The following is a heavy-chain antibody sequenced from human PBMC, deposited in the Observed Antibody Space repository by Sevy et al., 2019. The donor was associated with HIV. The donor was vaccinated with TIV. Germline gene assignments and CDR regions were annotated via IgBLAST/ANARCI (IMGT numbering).Heavy chain of an antibody. J-gene: IGHJ2*01. CDR1: DGSFNDYY. CDR2: INHGGNT. Sequence: ETLSFPCAVYDGSFNDYYWTWIRQPPGKRLEWIGEINHGGNTNYNPSLESRVAISVDTSKRQVSLNLNSVTVADTAVYYCARKYIEDVTTPNSPSYFDLWGRGTLVTVSS. V-gene: IGHV4-34*01. D-gene: IGHD1-1*01. CDR3: ARKYIEDVTTPNSPSYFDL.